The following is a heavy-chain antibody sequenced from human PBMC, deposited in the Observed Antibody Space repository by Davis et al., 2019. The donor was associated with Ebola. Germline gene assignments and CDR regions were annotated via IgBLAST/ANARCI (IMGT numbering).Heavy chain of an antibody. V-gene: IGHV1-18*01. J-gene: IGHJ6*02. D-gene: IGHD1-26*01. CDR3: ARLVGADYYYYGMDV. CDR2: ISAYNGNT. CDR1: GYTFTSYG. Sequence: ASVKVPCKASGYTFTSYGISWVRQAPGQGLEWMGWISAYNGNTNYAQKLQGKVTMTTDTSTSTAYMELRSLRSDDTAVYYCARLVGADYYYYGMDVWGQGTTVTVSS.